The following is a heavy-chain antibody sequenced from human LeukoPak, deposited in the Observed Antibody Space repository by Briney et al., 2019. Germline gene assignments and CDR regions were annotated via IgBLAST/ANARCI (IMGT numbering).Heavy chain of an antibody. Sequence: SGGSLRLPCAASGFTFSSYSMNWVRQAPGKGLEWVSSISSSSSYIYYADSVKGRFTISRDNAKNSLYLQMNSLRAEDTAVYYCAREDSSGWYLKFDYWGQGTLVTVSS. CDR2: ISSSSSYI. CDR1: GFTFSSYS. CDR3: AREDSSGWYLKFDY. V-gene: IGHV3-21*01. D-gene: IGHD6-19*01. J-gene: IGHJ4*02.